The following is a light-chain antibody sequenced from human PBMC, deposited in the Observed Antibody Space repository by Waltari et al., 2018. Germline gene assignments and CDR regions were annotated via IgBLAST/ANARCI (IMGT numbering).Light chain of an antibody. V-gene: IGKV1-33*01. J-gene: IGKJ4*01. Sequence: IQMTQSPSSLSASEGDIVRITCQASKDIRNFLNWFQLKPGKSPKVLIYDASNLETGVPSRFSGRKSGTEFTLTISGLQPEDFATYFCQQYYDLPLTFGGGTKVEI. CDR1: KDIRNF. CDR2: DAS. CDR3: QQYYDLPLT.